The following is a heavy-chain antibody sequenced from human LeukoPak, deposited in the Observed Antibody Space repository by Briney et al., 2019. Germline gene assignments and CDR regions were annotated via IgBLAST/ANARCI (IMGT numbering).Heavy chain of an antibody. Sequence: SETLSLTCTVSGGSISIGGYYWSCIRQHPGKGLEWIGYIYYSGITYYNPSLTSRVTISVDTSKHQFSLYLSSVTAADTAVYYCARVTSGEFADYWGQGTLVTVSS. J-gene: IGHJ4*02. CDR3: ARVTSGEFADY. V-gene: IGHV4-31*03. D-gene: IGHD3-10*01. CDR1: GGSISIGGYY. CDR2: IYYSGIT.